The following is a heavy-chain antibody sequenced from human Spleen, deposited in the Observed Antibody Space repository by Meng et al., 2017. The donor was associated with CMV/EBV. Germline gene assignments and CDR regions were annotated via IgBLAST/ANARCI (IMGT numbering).Heavy chain of an antibody. CDR3: VKDCTDGVPRRGNGAFDI. D-gene: IGHD2-8*01. CDR1: GFTLRNYA. J-gene: IGHJ3*02. Sequence: GESLKISCAGSGFTLRNYALSWVRQAPGKGLEWVATISSTGGRTSYTDSVKGRFTISRDNSENTLYLQMNSLRPEDTAVYYCVKDCTDGVPRRGNGAFDIWGQGTTVTVSS. V-gene: IGHV3-23*01. CDR2: ISSTGGRT.